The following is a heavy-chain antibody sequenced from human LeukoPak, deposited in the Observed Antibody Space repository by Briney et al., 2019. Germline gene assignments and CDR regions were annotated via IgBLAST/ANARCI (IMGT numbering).Heavy chain of an antibody. J-gene: IGHJ4*02. Sequence: ASVKVSCKASGYTFTRYYMHWVRQAPGQGLEWMGIINPSAGSTIYAQKFQGRVTMTRDRSTSTVYMELSSLRSEDMAVYYCARALRRYSYDYPSPDYWGQGTLVTVSS. D-gene: IGHD5-18*01. CDR2: INPSAGST. CDR3: ARALRRYSYDYPSPDY. CDR1: GYTFTRYY. V-gene: IGHV1-46*01.